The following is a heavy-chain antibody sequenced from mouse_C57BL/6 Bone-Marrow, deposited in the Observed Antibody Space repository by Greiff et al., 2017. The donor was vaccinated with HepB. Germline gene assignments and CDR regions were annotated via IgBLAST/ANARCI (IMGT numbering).Heavy chain of an antibody. D-gene: IGHD2-13*01. CDR2: IDPENGDT. Sequence: VQLQQSGAELVRPGASVKLSCTASGFNIKGDYMHWVKQRPEQGLEWIGWIDPENGDTEYASKFQGKATITADTSSNTAYLQLSSLTSDDTAVYYCTTLTTLGYFDVWGTGTTVTVSS. CDR1: GFNIKGDY. CDR3: TTLTTLGYFDV. J-gene: IGHJ1*03. V-gene: IGHV14-4*01.